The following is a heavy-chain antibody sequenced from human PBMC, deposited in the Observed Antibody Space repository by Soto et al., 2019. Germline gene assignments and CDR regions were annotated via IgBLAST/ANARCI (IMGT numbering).Heavy chain of an antibody. V-gene: IGHV1-69*01. CDR1: GGTFSSYA. CDR2: IIPIFGTA. D-gene: IGHD3-3*01. CDR3: ARTPTTTLPQSQLDYDFAYYYGMDV. Sequence: QVQLVQSGAEVKKPGSSVKVSCKASGGTFSSYAISWVRQAPGQGLEWMGGIIPIFGTANYAQKFQGRVTITADESTSTAYMELSSLRSEDTAVYYCARTPTTTLPQSQLDYDFAYYYGMDVWGQGTTVTVSS. J-gene: IGHJ6*02.